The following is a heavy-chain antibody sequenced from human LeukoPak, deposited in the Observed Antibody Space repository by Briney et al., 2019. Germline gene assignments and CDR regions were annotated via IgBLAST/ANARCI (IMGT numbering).Heavy chain of an antibody. D-gene: IGHD1-1*01. Sequence: SETLSLTCTVSGYSISSGYYWGWIRQPPGKGLEWIGYIYYSGSTNYNPSLKSRVTISVDTSKNQFSLKLSSVTAADTAVYYCARLRGYNWNGNWFDPWGQGTLVTVSS. CDR3: ARLRGYNWNGNWFDP. CDR2: IYYSGST. CDR1: GYSISSGYY. J-gene: IGHJ5*02. V-gene: IGHV4-38-2*02.